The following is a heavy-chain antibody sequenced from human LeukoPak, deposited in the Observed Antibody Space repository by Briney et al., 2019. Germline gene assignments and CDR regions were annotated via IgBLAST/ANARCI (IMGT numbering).Heavy chain of an antibody. CDR3: ARDGGSWYFDY. CDR1: GFTFSSYG. CDR2: IWYDGSNK. V-gene: IGHV3-33*01. J-gene: IGHJ4*02. Sequence: GGSLRLSCAASGFTFSSYGMHWVRQAPGXGLEWVAVIWYDGSNKYYADSVKGRFTISRDNSKNTLYLQMNSLRAEDTAVYYCARDGGSWYFDYWGQGTLVTVSS. D-gene: IGHD6-13*01.